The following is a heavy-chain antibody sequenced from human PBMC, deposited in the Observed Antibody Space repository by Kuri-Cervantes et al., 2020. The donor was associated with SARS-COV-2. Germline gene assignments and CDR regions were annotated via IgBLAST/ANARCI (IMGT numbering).Heavy chain of an antibody. J-gene: IGHJ4*02. CDR2: ISGSGFSI. D-gene: IGHD1-26*01. Sequence: GESLKISRVASGFTFSSNSMNWVRQAPGKGLEWVSYISGSGFSIYYADSLKGRFTISRDNAKNSLYLQMNSLTAEDTAVYYCARGGRYYFDYWGQGSLVTVSS. CDR1: GFTFSSNS. CDR3: ARGGRYYFDY. V-gene: IGHV3-48*01.